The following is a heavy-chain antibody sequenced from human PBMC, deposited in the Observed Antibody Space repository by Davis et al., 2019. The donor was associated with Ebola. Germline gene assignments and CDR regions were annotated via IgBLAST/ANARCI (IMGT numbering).Heavy chain of an antibody. Sequence: SETLSLTCSVSGASISPYYWTWIRQPPGKGLEWIGNLYYSGSTNYNPSLKSRVTISVDTSKNQFSLKLSSVTAADPAVYYCARAGPMIPNHLDYWGQGMLVTVSS. J-gene: IGHJ4*02. V-gene: IGHV4-59*01. CDR1: GASISPYY. CDR3: ARAGPMIPNHLDY. CDR2: LYYSGST. D-gene: IGHD3-22*01.